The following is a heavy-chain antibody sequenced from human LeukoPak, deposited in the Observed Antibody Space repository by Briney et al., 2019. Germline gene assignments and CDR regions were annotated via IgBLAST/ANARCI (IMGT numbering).Heavy chain of an antibody. J-gene: IGHJ5*02. V-gene: IGHV4-39*01. CDR2: IYYSGST. CDR1: GGSISNYY. D-gene: IGHD3-10*01. Sequence: SETLSLTCTVSGGSISNYYWGWIRQPPGKGLKWIGSIYYSGSTYYNPSLKSRVTISVDTSKNQFSLKLNSVTAADTAVYFCASAVYFGDLTVFDTWGQGTLVTVSS. CDR3: ASAVYFGDLTVFDT.